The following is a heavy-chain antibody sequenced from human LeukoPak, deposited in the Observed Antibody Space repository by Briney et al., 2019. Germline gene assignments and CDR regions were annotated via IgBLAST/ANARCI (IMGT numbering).Heavy chain of an antibody. J-gene: IGHJ4*02. CDR3: ARNRGGGFGYSDY. V-gene: IGHV3-7*05. CDR1: GFTFSNYW. Sequence: PGGSLRLPCAASGFTFSNYWMDWVRQAPGKGLEWVAMIKQDGSDKYYVDSVKGRFTVSKDNAKNSLYLQMNSLRAEETAVYYCARNRGGGFGYSDYWGQGTLVTVSS. CDR2: IKQDGSDK. D-gene: IGHD3-22*01.